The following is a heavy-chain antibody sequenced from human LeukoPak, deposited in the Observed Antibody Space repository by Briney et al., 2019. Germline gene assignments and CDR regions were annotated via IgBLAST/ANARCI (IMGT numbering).Heavy chain of an antibody. D-gene: IGHD1-1*01. Sequence: GSVEGSCKASVYTFAHYYMHWVRQAPVQGLEWMGWINPNSGGTNYAQKFQGRVTMTRDTSISTAYMELSRLRSDDTAVYYCARRLEYDYWGQGTLVTVSS. CDR2: INPNSGGT. J-gene: IGHJ4*02. V-gene: IGHV1-2*02. CDR1: VYTFAHYY. CDR3: ARRLEYDY.